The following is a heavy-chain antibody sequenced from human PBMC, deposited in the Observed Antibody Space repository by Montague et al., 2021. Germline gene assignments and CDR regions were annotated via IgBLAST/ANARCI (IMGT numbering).Heavy chain of an antibody. Sequence: ETLSLTCTVSSGSIFHAHWSWVRQPPGKGLEWLGSMFYGGATSNNPSLKSRVTMSIDTSTNRFSLKLSFVTAADTAVYYCAKQDYFVSGTSYKGFDPWGQGILVTVSS. D-gene: IGHD3-10*01. CDR2: MFYGGAT. J-gene: IGHJ5*02. CDR1: SGSIFHAH. CDR3: AKQDYFVSGTSYKGFDP. V-gene: IGHV4-59*08.